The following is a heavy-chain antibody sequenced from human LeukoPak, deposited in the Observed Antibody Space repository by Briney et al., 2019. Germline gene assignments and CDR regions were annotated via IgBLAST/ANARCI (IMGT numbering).Heavy chain of an antibody. CDR3: TRGRRATHDY. J-gene: IGHJ4*02. D-gene: IGHD1-26*01. Sequence: GGSLRLSCTASGFTFGDYSMNWVRQAPGKGLEWVGFIRSKAYGGTTEYAASVKGRFTISRDDSKSIAYLQMNSLKSEDTAVYYCTRGRRATHDYWGQGTLVTVSS. CDR1: GFTFGDYS. V-gene: IGHV3-49*04. CDR2: IRSKAYGGTT.